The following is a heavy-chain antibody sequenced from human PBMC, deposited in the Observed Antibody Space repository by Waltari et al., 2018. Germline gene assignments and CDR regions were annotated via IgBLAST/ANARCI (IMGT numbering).Heavy chain of an antibody. V-gene: IGHV3-30*02. CDR3: AKFWQQLVPVDY. Sequence: QVQLVESGGGVVQPGGSLRLSCAASGFTFSSYGMHWVRQAPGKGLEWVAFIRYDGSNKYYADSVKGRFTISRDNSKNTLYLQMNSLRAEDTAVYYCAKFWQQLVPVDYWGQGTLVTVSS. D-gene: IGHD6-13*01. CDR2: IRYDGSNK. CDR1: GFTFSSYG. J-gene: IGHJ4*02.